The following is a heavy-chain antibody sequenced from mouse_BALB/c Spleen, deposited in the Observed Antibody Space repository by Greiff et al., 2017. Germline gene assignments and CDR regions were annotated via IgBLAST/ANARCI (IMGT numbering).Heavy chain of an antibody. J-gene: IGHJ4*01. Sequence: DVMLVESGGGLVQPGGSRKLSCAASGFTFSSFGMHWVRQAPEKGLEWVAYISSGSSTIYYADTVKGRFTISRDNPKNTVFLQRTGLRSEDTAMYDCARNGYYYGSTCYAMDYWGQGTSVTVSS. CDR3: ARNGYYYGSTCYAMDY. CDR1: GFTFSSFG. V-gene: IGHV5-17*02. D-gene: IGHD1-1*01. CDR2: ISSGSSTI.